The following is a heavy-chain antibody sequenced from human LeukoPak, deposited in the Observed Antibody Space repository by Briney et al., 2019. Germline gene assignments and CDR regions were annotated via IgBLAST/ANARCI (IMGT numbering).Heavy chain of an antibody. J-gene: IGHJ5*02. CDR1: GGSISSYY. Sequence: PSETLSLTCTVSGGSISSYYWSWIRQPPGKGLEWIGYIYYSGSTNYNPALQSRLTISIDTSKNQFSLKLSSVTAADTAVYYCARDKVVRGVIGNWFDPWGQGTLVTVSS. CDR3: ARDKVVRGVIGNWFDP. CDR2: IYYSGST. D-gene: IGHD3-10*01. V-gene: IGHV4-59*12.